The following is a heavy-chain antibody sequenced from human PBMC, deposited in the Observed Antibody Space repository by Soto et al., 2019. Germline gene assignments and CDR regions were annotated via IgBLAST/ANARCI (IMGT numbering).Heavy chain of an antibody. CDR2: IIPVLSTT. CDR3: ACNWGNSLKNWLAP. J-gene: IGHJ5*02. Sequence: SVKVSFKASAGTFPHYSLSWVRQAPGQGLEWMGGIIPVLSTTTYAQKFQGRVSISADESTSTAYIELSSLNSEDTAVYYCACNWGNSLKNWLAPWGQGTLVTVSS. D-gene: IGHD7-27*01. CDR1: AGTFPHYS. V-gene: IGHV1-69*13.